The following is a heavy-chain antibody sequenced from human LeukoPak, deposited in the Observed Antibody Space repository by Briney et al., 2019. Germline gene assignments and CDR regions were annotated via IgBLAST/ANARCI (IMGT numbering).Heavy chain of an antibody. J-gene: IGHJ4*02. V-gene: IGHV1-46*01. CDR3: ARDLDGSGYYPDY. CDR2: INPSGGST. D-gene: IGHD3-22*01. Sequence: GASVEVSCKASGYTFTSFYMHWVRQAPRQGLERTGIINPSGGSTSYAQKFQGRVTMTRDTSTNTVYVELSSLISEDTAVYYCARDLDGSGYYPDYWGQGTLVTVSS. CDR1: GYTFTSFY.